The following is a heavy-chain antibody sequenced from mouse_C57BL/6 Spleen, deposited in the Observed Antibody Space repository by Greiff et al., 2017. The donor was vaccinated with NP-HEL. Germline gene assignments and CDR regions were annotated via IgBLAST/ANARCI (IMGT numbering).Heavy chain of an antibody. Sequence: QVQLKESGPELVKPGASVKLSCKASGYTFTSYDINWVKQRPGQGLEWIGWIYPRDGSTKYNEKFKGKATLTVDTSSSTAYMELHSLTSEDSAVYFCASSPHYYGSSHWYFDVWGTGTTVTVSS. CDR2: IYPRDGST. D-gene: IGHD1-1*01. V-gene: IGHV1-85*01. J-gene: IGHJ1*03. CDR1: GYTFTSYD. CDR3: ASSPHYYGSSHWYFDV.